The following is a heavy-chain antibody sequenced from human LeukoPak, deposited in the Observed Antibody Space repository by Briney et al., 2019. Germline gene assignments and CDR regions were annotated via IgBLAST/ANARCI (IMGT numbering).Heavy chain of an antibody. Sequence: SETLSLTCAVYGGSFSGYYWSWIRQPPGKGLEWIGEINHSGSTNYNPSLKSRVTISVDTSKNQFSLKLSSVTAADTAVYYCARDNRDYCSGGSCYLGGFDPWGQGTLVTVSS. CDR3: ARDNRDYCSGGSCYLGGFDP. CDR1: GGSFSGYY. J-gene: IGHJ5*02. CDR2: INHSGST. D-gene: IGHD2-15*01. V-gene: IGHV4-34*01.